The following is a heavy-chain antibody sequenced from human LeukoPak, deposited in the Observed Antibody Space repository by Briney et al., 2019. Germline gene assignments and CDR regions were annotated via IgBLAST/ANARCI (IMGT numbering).Heavy chain of an antibody. CDR3: ARRGDYGSAFDI. J-gene: IGHJ3*02. D-gene: IGHD3-16*01. V-gene: IGHV3-64D*06. CDR1: GFTFSSYA. Sequence: PGGSLRLSCAASGFTFSSYAIHWVRQAPGKGLEYFSAIRSNGGSTYYADSVKGRFTISRDNSKNTLYLQMSSLRAEDTAVYYCARRGDYGSAFDIWGQGTMVTVSS. CDR2: IRSNGGST.